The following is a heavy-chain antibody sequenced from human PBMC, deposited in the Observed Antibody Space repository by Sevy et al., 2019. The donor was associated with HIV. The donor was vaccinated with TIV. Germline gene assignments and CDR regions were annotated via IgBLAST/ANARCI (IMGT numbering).Heavy chain of an antibody. Sequence: GGSLRLSCAASGFTFSSYSMNWVRQAPGKGLEWVSSISSSSSYIYYADSVKGRFTISRDNAKNSLYLQMNSLRAEDTAVYYCARDAITMDYYDSSGYYTLDAFDIWAKGQWSPSPQ. CDR3: ARDAITMDYYDSSGYYTLDAFDI. D-gene: IGHD3-22*01. CDR2: ISSSSSYI. CDR1: GFTFSSYS. V-gene: IGHV3-21*01. J-gene: IGHJ3*02.